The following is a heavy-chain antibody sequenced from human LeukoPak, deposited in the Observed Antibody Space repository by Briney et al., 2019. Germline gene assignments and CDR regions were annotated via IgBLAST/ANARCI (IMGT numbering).Heavy chain of an antibody. CDR3: ARDRLDFTDRFDP. Sequence: SETLSLTCTVSGGSISSGGYYWSWIRQHPGKGLEWIGYIYYSGSTYYNPSLKSRVTISVDTSKNQFSLKLSSVTAAHTAVYYCARDRLDFTDRFDPWGQGTLVTVSS. V-gene: IGHV4-31*03. CDR1: GGSISSGGYY. J-gene: IGHJ5*02. CDR2: IYYSGST.